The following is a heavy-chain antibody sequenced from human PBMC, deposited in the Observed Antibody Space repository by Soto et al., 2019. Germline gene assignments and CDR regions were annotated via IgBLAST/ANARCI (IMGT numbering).Heavy chain of an antibody. CDR1: GGTFSSYA. CDR2: IIPIFGTA. Sequence: SVKVSCKASGGTFSSYAISWVRQAPGQGLEWMGGIIPIFGTANYAQKFQGRVTITADESTSTAYMELSSLRSEDTAVYYCARDPSPYYDILTGYLAWGQGTLVTVSS. CDR3: ARDPSPYYDILTGYLA. J-gene: IGHJ5*02. D-gene: IGHD3-9*01. V-gene: IGHV1-69*13.